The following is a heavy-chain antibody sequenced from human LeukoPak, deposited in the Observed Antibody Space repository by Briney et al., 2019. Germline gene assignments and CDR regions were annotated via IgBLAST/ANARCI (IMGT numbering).Heavy chain of an antibody. CDR2: ISSDAITT. Sequence: GGSLRLSCAASGFTFSTYWMHWVRQAPGKGLVWVSRISSDAITTNYADSVKGRFTVSRDNAKNTLYLQMNSLRDEDTAVYYCARRPCSGGISYPPDYWGQGILVTVSS. V-gene: IGHV3-74*01. CDR1: GFTFSTYW. CDR3: ARRPCSGGISYPPDY. D-gene: IGHD2-15*01. J-gene: IGHJ4*02.